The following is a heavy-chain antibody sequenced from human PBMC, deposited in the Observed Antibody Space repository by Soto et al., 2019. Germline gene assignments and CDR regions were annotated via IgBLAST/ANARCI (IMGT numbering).Heavy chain of an antibody. CDR1: GFTFSSYG. CDR2: INTNGGST. Sequence: GGSLRLSCAASGFTFSSYGMSWVRQAPGKWLEWVSAINTNGGSTFYADSVKGRFTISRDNSKNTLYLQMNSLRAEDTAVYYCAKGFYDSSGNHPHWFDPWGQGTLVTVSS. CDR3: AKGFYDSSGNHPHWFDP. V-gene: IGHV3-23*01. D-gene: IGHD3-22*01. J-gene: IGHJ5*02.